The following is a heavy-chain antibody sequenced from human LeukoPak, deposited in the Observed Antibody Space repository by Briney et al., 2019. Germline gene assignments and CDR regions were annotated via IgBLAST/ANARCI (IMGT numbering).Heavy chain of an antibody. CDR3: ARAVGTAATL. Sequence: SETLSLTCTVPGGSIRSYYWSWIRQPPGKGLEWIGYIQYSGSTNNHPSLESRVTISVDTSKNQFSLKLSSVTAADTAVYYCARAVGTAATLWGQGTLVTVSS. D-gene: IGHD2-15*01. V-gene: IGHV4-59*12. J-gene: IGHJ4*02. CDR2: IQYSGST. CDR1: GGSIRSYY.